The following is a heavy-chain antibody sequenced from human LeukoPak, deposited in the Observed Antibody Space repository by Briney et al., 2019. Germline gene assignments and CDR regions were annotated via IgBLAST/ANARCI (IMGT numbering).Heavy chain of an antibody. V-gene: IGHV1-8*01. CDR3: AASGYSNYGYYYYGMDV. CDR1: GYTFPSYD. J-gene: IGHJ6*02. Sequence: ASVKVSCKASGYTFPSYDINWVRQATGQGLEWMGGMNPNSGNTGYAQKFQGRVTMTRNTSISTAYMELSSLRSEDTAVYYCAASGYSNYGYYYYGMDVWGQGTTVTVSS. D-gene: IGHD4-4*01. CDR2: MNPNSGNT.